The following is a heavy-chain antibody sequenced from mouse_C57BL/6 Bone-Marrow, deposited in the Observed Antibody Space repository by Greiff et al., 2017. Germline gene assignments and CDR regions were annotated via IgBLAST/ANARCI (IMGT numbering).Heavy chain of an antibody. CDR2: IYPGDGDT. CDR3: ARGAMDY. Sequence: LQDSGPELVKPGASVQISCKASGYAFSSSWMNWVKQRPGKGLEWIGRIYPGDGDTNYNGKFKGKATLTADKSSSTAYMQLSSLTSEDSAVYFCARGAMDYWGQGTSVTVSS. J-gene: IGHJ4*01. CDR1: GYAFSSSW. V-gene: IGHV1-82*01.